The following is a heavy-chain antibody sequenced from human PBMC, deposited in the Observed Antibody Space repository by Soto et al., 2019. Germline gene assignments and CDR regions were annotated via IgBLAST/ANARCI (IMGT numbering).Heavy chain of an antibody. CDR1: GFTFSSYA. V-gene: IGHV3-30-3*01. J-gene: IGHJ6*02. D-gene: IGHD4-17*01. CDR2: ISYDGSNK. Sequence: PGGSLRLSCAASGFTFSSYAMHWVRQAPGKGLEWVAVISYDGSNKYYADSVKGRFTISRDNSKNTLYLQMNSLRAEDTAVYYCAREGRGSDGDYYYYGMDVWGRGTTVTVSS. CDR3: AREGRGSDGDYYYYGMDV.